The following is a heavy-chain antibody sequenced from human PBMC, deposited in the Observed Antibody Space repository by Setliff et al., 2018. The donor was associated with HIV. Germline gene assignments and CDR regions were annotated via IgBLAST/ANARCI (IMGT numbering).Heavy chain of an antibody. CDR2: INHSGST. CDR3: ARPDSGRGGGAWFDS. D-gene: IGHD6-19*01. J-gene: IGHJ5*01. V-gene: IGHV4-34*01. CDR1: GGSFSGFD. Sequence: SETLSLTCAVYGGSFSGFDWSWIRQPPGKGLEWIGEINHSGSTTYNPSLKSRVTISVDTSKNQCSLKLRSLTAADTAVYHCARPDSGRGGGAWFDSWGQGTLVTVSS.